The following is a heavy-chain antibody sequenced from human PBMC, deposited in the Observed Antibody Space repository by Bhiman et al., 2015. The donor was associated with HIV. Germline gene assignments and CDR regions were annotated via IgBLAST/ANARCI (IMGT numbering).Heavy chain of an antibody. CDR1: GFTFSDYY. CDR3: ARWGHDP. Sequence: QVHLVESGGGLVKPGGSLRLSCSVSGFTFSDYYMSWIRRAPGEGLEWLSCISSSGSSIYYADSAKGRFTISRDNAKNSLYLQMNSLTVEDTAVYFCARWGHDPWGQGTLVTVSS. J-gene: IGHJ5*02. CDR2: ISSSGSSI. V-gene: IGHV3-11*04. D-gene: IGHD1-26*01.